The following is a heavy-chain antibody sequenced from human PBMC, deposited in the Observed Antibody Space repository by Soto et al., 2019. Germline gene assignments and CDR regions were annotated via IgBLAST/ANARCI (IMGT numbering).Heavy chain of an antibody. CDR3: ARESKYCISTSCLAYYYYGMDV. J-gene: IGHJ6*02. V-gene: IGHV1-69*13. CDR2: IIPIFGTA. CDR1: GGTFSSYA. D-gene: IGHD2-2*01. Sequence: SVKVSCKASGGTFSSYAISWVRQAPGQGLEWMGGIIPIFGTANYAQKFQGRVTITADESTSTAYMELSSLRSEDTAVYYCARESKYCISTSCLAYYYYGMDVWGQGTTVIVSS.